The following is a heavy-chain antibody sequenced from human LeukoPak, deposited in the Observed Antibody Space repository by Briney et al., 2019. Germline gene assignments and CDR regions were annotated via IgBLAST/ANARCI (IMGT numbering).Heavy chain of an antibody. V-gene: IGHV1-69*13. CDR3: ARAETMIGGYFDY. CDR2: IIPIFGTA. J-gene: IGHJ4*02. D-gene: IGHD3-22*01. Sequence: ASVKVSCRAPGGTFSSYAISWVRQAPGQGLEWMGGIIPIFGTANYAQKFQGRVTITADESTSTAYMELSSLRSEDTAVYYCARAETMIGGYFDYWGQGTLVTVSS. CDR1: GGTFSSYA.